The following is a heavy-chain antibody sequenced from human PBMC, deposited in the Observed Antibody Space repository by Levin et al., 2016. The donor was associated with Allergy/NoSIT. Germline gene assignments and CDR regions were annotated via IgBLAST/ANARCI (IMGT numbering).Heavy chain of an antibody. J-gene: IGHJ6*02. CDR1: GDSVSSNSAA. D-gene: IGHD6-19*01. CDR2: TYYRSKWYN. V-gene: IGHV6-1*01. CDR3: ARGLGGSGWYHYYYGMDV. Sequence: SQTLSLTCAISGDSVSSNSAAWNWIRQSPSRGLEWLGRTYYRSKWYNDYAVSVKSRITINPDTSKNQFSLQLNSVTPEDTAVYYCARGLGGSGWYHYYYGMDVWGQGTTVTVSS.